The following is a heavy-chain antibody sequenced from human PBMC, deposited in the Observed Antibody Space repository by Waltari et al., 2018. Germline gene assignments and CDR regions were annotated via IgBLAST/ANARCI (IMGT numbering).Heavy chain of an antibody. J-gene: IGHJ6*02. V-gene: IGHV1-2*02. CDR2: INPKSGGT. Sequence: QVQLVQSGAEVKKPGASVKVSCKASGYSFTDFYMPWVRRAPGQGLEWMGWINPKSGGTDYAQKFQGGVTMTRDTSISTVYMELSRLRSDDTAVYYCTRGNKITAVEVIIPLLTMDVWGQGTTVTVSS. CDR1: GYSFTDFY. CDR3: TRGNKITAVEVIIPLLTMDV. D-gene: IGHD3-3*01.